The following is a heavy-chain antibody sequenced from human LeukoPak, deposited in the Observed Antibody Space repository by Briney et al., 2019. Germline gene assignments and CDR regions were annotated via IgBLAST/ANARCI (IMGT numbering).Heavy chain of an antibody. J-gene: IGHJ4*02. CDR3: ARQARGYFDY. CDR1: GDFITINSYY. V-gene: IGHV4-39*01. Sequence: SETLSLTCIISGDFITINSYYWAWIRQPTGKGLEWIASIYYSGHTFYNPSLESRVTTSVDTSKKQFSLKLSSVTAADTAVYYCARQARGYFDYWGQGTLVTVSS. CDR2: IYYSGHT.